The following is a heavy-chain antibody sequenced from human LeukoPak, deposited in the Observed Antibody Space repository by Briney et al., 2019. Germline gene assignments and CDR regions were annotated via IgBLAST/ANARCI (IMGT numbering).Heavy chain of an antibody. CDR2: SSGSGGSST. CDR1: GFTCRSYD. V-gene: IGHV3-23*01. J-gene: IGHJ4*02. D-gene: IGHD6-13*01. CDR3: AKAIAVVGTQGIDH. Sequence: GGSLRLSCAASGFTCRSYDMSWVRQAPGKGLEWVSGSSGSGGSSTYYEDSVKGRFTISRDNYKNTPNLQMNSMRAEDRAVYYCAKAIAVVGTQGIDHWGQGTLVTVSS.